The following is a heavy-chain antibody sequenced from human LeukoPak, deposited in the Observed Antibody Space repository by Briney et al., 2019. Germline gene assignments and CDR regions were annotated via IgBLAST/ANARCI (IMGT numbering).Heavy chain of an antibody. V-gene: IGHV3-48*04. Sequence: GGSLRLSCAASGFTFSSFSMNWVRQAPGKGLEWVSYIRSGGTNTDYTGSVKGLFTISRDNAKNSLYPQMNSLRAEDTAVYYCARMNYVSSGWGAPFDYWGQGTLVTVSS. CDR3: ARMNYVSSGWGAPFDY. J-gene: IGHJ4*02. D-gene: IGHD1-7*01. CDR1: GFTFSSFS. CDR2: IRSGGTNT.